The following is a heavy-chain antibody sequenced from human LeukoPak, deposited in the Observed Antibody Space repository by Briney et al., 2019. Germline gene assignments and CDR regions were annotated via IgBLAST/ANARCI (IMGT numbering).Heavy chain of an antibody. CDR2: IWYDGSNK. D-gene: IGHD6-13*01. J-gene: IGHJ5*02. V-gene: IGHV3-33*01. CDR3: ARDMEYSSSWDTAYNWFDP. Sequence: GGSLRLSCAASGFTFSSYGMHWVRQAPGKGLEWVAVIWYDGSNKYYADSVKGRFTISGDNSKNTLYLQMNSLRAEDTAVYYCARDMEYSSSWDTAYNWFDPWGQGTLVTVSS. CDR1: GFTFSSYG.